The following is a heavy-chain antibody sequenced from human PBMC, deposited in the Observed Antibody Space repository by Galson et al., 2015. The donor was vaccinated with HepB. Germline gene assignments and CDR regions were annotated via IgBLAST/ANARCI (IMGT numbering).Heavy chain of an antibody. Sequence: SETLSLTCTVSGGSISSSSYYWGWIRQPPGKGLEWIGSIYYSGSTYYNPSLKSRVTISVDTSKNQFSLKLSSVTAADTAVYYCARHPRGYYDSSGWGFDPWGQGTLVTVSS. V-gene: IGHV4-39*01. J-gene: IGHJ5*02. CDR3: ARHPRGYYDSSGWGFDP. D-gene: IGHD3-22*01. CDR2: IYYSGST. CDR1: GGSISSSSYY.